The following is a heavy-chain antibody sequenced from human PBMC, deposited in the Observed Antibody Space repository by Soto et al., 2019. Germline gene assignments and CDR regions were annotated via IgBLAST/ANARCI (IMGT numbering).Heavy chain of an antibody. CDR2: INHSGST. Sequence: SETLSLTCAVYGGSFSGYYWSWIRQPPGKGLEWIGEINHSGSTNYNPSLKSRVTISVDTSKNQFSLKLSSVTAADTAVYYCARGHVWRSCSWNPGVIITDCYGMDVWGQGTTVTVSS. CDR3: ARGHVWRSCSWNPGVIITDCYGMDV. J-gene: IGHJ6*02. V-gene: IGHV4-34*01. D-gene: IGHD3-16*01. CDR1: GGSFSGYY.